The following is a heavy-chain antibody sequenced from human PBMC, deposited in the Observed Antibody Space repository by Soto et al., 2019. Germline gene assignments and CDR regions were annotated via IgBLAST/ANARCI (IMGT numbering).Heavy chain of an antibody. Sequence: LGESLKISCKGSGYSFTSYWIGWVRQMPGKGLEWMGIIYPGDSDTRYSPSFQGQVTISADKSISTAYLQWSSLKASDTAMYYCARQHSGYDVTYYYDSSGYPSPFDYWGQGTLVTVSS. CDR3: ARQHSGYDVTYYYDSSGYPSPFDY. J-gene: IGHJ4*02. D-gene: IGHD3-22*01. CDR2: IYPGDSDT. V-gene: IGHV5-51*01. CDR1: GYSFTSYW.